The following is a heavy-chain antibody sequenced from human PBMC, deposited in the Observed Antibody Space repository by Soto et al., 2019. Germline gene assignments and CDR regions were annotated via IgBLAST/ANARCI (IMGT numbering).Heavy chain of an antibody. CDR1: GFTFSSYG. J-gene: IGHJ4*02. CDR3: AKEAYGDYFDY. CDR2: ISYDGSNK. D-gene: IGHD4-17*01. Sequence: QVQLVESGGGVVQPGRSLRLSCAASGFTFSSYGMHWVRQAPGKGLEWVAGISYDGSNKYYADSVKGRFTISRDNSKNTLYLQMNSLRAEDTAVYYCAKEAYGDYFDYWGQGTLVTVSS. V-gene: IGHV3-30*18.